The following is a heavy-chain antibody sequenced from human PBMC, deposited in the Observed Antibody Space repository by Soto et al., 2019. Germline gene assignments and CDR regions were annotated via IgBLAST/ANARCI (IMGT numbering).Heavy chain of an antibody. CDR2: INHSGST. Sequence: SETLSLTCAVYGGSFSGYYWSWIRQPPGKGLEWIGEINHSGSTNYNPSLKSRVTISVDTSKNQFSLKLSSVTAADTAVYYCASYARYFDWLFSGSSVGYYFDYWGQGTLVTVSS. D-gene: IGHD3-9*01. CDR3: ASYARYFDWLFSGSSVGYYFDY. J-gene: IGHJ4*02. V-gene: IGHV4-34*01. CDR1: GGSFSGYY.